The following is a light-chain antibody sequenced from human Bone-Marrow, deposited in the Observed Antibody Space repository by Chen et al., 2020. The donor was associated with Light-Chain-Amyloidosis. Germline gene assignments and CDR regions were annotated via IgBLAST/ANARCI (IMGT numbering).Light chain of an antibody. CDR1: QTISSSY. Sequence: EIVLTQSPGTLSLSPGEGANLSCRASQTISSSYLTWYQQKFGQAPMLLIYGSSSRATGIPDRFTGSGSGTDFTLTINRLEPEGFAMYYCEQYGTSPLTFGGGTKVEIK. V-gene: IGKV3-20*01. CDR3: EQYGTSPLT. CDR2: GSS. J-gene: IGKJ4*01.